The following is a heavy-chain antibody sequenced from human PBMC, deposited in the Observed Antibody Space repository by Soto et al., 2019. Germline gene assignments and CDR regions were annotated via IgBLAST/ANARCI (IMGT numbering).Heavy chain of an antibody. CDR3: ARGFRSSSWYDANPYYYYYYGMDV. Sequence: GASVKVSCKASGYTFTSYAMHWVRQAPGQRLEWMGWINAGNGNTKYSQKFQGRVTITRDTSASTAYMELSSLRSEDTAVYYCARGFRSSSWYDANPYYYYYYGMDVWGQGTTVTVSS. CDR2: INAGNGNT. D-gene: IGHD6-13*01. J-gene: IGHJ6*02. V-gene: IGHV1-3*01. CDR1: GYTFTSYA.